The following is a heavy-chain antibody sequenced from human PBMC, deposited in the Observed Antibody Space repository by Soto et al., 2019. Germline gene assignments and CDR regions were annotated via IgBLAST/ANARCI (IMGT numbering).Heavy chain of an antibody. D-gene: IGHD6-13*01. CDR2: ISGSGGST. Sequence: EVQLLESGGGLVQPGGSLRLSCAASGFTFSSYAMSWVRQAPGKGLEWVSAISGSGGSTYYADSVKGRFTISRDKSKNTRYLQMNSLRAEDTAVYYCAKDLGGYSSSPSYVYWGQGTLVTVSS. V-gene: IGHV3-23*01. CDR3: AKDLGGYSSSPSYVY. CDR1: GFTFSSYA. J-gene: IGHJ4*02.